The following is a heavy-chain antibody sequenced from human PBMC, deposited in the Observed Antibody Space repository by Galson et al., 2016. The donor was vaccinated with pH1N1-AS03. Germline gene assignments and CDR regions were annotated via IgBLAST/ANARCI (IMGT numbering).Heavy chain of an antibody. CDR3: TRDPRGPCTTATCPTTYYFGMDV. D-gene: IGHD2-2*01. V-gene: IGHV1-2*04. J-gene: IGHJ6*02. CDR1: GYIFTGFY. Sequence: SVKVSCKASGYIFTGFYVHWVRQAPGQGLEWMGWINTDSGVTNYAQKFEAWVTMTRDTSVSAAYMELYGLKSDDTAVYYCTRDPRGPCTTATCPTTYYFGMDVWGQGTTVIVSS. CDR2: INTDSGVT.